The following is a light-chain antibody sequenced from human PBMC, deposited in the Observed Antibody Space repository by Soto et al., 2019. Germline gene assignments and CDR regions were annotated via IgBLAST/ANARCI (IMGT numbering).Light chain of an antibody. J-gene: IGKJ3*01. CDR2: GAS. CDR1: QSVSSSY. CDR3: QQYGSSPRFT. Sequence: EIVLTQSPGTLSLSPGERATLSCRASQSVSSSYLAWYQQKPGQAPRLLIYGASGRATGIPDRFSGSGSGTDFTLTISRLEPEDFAVHYCQQYGSSPRFTFGPGTKVDIK. V-gene: IGKV3-20*01.